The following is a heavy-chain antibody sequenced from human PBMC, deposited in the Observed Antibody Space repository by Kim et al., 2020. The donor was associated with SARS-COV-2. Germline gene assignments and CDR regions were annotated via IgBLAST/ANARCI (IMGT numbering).Heavy chain of an antibody. CDR3: ATPSSRFVGYAF. Sequence: SETLSLTCTVSGGSISTAFYWCCIRQPPGRSLEWIVSVYYTRDTYYSHSPQGRVTIYVDTSTNNYSLDVNSVTAADTAIYYCATPSSRFVGYAFWGQGPL. V-gene: IGHV4-39*02. D-gene: IGHD5-12*01. CDR2: VYYTRDT. CDR1: GGSISTAFY. J-gene: IGHJ4*02.